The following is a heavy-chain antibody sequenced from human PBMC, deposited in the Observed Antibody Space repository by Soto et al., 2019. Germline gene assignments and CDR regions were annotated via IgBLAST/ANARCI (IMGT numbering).Heavy chain of an antibody. D-gene: IGHD3-10*01. CDR3: AKGALWFGELVGLYAFDI. CDR1: GFTFSSYG. Sequence: QVQLVESGGGVVQPGRSLRLSCAASGFTFSSYGMHWVRQAPGKGLEWVAVISYDGSNKYYADSVKGRFTISRDNSKKPLYLQINSLRAEDTAVYYCAKGALWFGELVGLYAFDIWGQGTMVTVCS. CDR2: ISYDGSNK. V-gene: IGHV3-30*18. J-gene: IGHJ3*02.